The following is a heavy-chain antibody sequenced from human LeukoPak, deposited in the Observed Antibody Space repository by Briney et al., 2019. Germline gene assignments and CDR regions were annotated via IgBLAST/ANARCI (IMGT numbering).Heavy chain of an antibody. CDR3: ARAPIWGGMVTYYYMDV. J-gene: IGHJ6*03. D-gene: IGHD3-16*01. CDR1: GFTFSSYS. V-gene: IGHV3-21*04. Sequence: GGSLRLSCAASGFTFSSYSMNWVRQAPGKGLEWVSSISSSSSYIYYADSVKGRFTISRDNAKNSLYLQMNSLRSEDTAVYYCARAPIWGGMVTYYYMDVWGKGTTITISS. CDR2: ISSSSSYI.